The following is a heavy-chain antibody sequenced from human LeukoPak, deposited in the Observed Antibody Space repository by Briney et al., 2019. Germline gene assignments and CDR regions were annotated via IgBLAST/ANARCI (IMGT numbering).Heavy chain of an antibody. J-gene: IGHJ5*02. CDR1: EFTFSNYV. D-gene: IGHD1-26*01. CDR2: ISYDGSNT. Sequence: GGSLRLSCAASEFTFSNYVIHWVRQAPGKGLEWVTVISYDGSNTYYAASVKGRFTISRDNSKNTLYLQMNSLRAEDTAVYYCARGGSYSGNWFDPWGQGTLVTVSS. V-gene: IGHV3-30*04. CDR3: ARGGSYSGNWFDP.